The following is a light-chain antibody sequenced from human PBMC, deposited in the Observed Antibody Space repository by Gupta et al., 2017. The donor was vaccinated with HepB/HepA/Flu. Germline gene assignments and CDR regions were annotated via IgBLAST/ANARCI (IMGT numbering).Light chain of an antibody. CDR1: SGHSTYP. J-gene: IGLJ3*02. Sequence: QLVLTQSPSASASLGASVKLTCTLSSGHSTYPIAWHQQQPEKGPRFLMKLNSDGSHDKGDGIPDRFSGSSSGAERDLTISRLQSEDEADYFWQAWGAGVRVFGGGTKLTVL. CDR3: QAWGAGVRV. V-gene: IGLV4-69*01. CDR2: LNSDGSH.